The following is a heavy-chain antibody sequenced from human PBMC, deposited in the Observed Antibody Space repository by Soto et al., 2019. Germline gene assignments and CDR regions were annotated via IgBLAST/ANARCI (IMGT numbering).Heavy chain of an antibody. D-gene: IGHD1-26*01. CDR2: ISYDGSNK. J-gene: IGHJ4*02. CDR1: GFTFSSYA. V-gene: IGHV3-30*04. Sequence: GESLKISCAASGFTFSSYAMHWVRQAPGKGLEWVAVISYDGSNKYYADSVKGRFTISRDNSKNTLYLQMNSLRAEDTAVYYCARDGNSFDYWGQGTLVTVSS. CDR3: ARDGNSFDY.